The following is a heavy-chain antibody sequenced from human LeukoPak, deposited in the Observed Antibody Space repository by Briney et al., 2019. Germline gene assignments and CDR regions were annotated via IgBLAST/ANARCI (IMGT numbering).Heavy chain of an antibody. CDR1: EFTFDHYT. J-gene: IGHJ4*02. D-gene: IGHD3-22*01. CDR2: ISWDGVST. CDR3: AKDGKGSNAYYYADH. V-gene: IGHV3-43*01. Sequence: GGSLRLSCAASEFTFDHYTMHWVRQAPGKGLEWVSLISWDGVSTYYAGSVKGRFTISRDNRKNSVSLQMNSLRTEDTALYYCAKDGKGSNAYYYADHWGQGTLVTVSS.